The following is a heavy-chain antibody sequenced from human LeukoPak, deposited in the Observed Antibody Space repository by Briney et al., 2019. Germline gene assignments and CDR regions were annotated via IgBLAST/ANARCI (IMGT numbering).Heavy chain of an antibody. CDR1: GFTFSSYG. CDR3: AKDCTSCTNGVCYYGFFDY. Sequence: GGSLRLSCAASGFTFSSYGMHWVRQAPGKGLEWVAVIWYDGSNKYYADSVKGRFTISRDNSKNTLYLQMNSLRAEDTAVYYCAKDCTSCTNGVCYYGFFDYWGQGTLVTVSS. CDR2: IWYDGSNK. J-gene: IGHJ4*02. D-gene: IGHD2-8*01. V-gene: IGHV3-33*06.